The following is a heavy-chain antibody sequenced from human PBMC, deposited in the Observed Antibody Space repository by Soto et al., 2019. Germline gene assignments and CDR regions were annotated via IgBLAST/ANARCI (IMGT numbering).Heavy chain of an antibody. D-gene: IGHD3-10*01. J-gene: IGHJ5*02. Sequence: QLVESGGGVVQPGTSLRLSCAASGFMFKSFVMHWVRQVPGKGLQWVALTSYDGNTKYYGDSVQGRFTVSRDNSKNTLDLQMDSLRLEDTALYYCARWGTTGRLDLWGQGTLVSVSS. CDR2: TSYDGNTK. CDR3: ARWGTTGRLDL. V-gene: IGHV3-30*19. CDR1: GFMFKSFV.